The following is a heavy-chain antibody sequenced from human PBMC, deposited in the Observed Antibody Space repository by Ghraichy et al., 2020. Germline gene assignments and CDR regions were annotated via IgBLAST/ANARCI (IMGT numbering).Heavy chain of an antibody. CDR2: INHSGST. V-gene: IGHV4-34*01. CDR1: GGSFSGYY. J-gene: IGHJ5*02. D-gene: IGHD3-22*01. CDR3: ARDSSGYYSNWFDP. Sequence: SETLSLTCAVYGGSFSGYYWSWIRQPPGKGLEWIGEINHSGSTNYNPSLKSRVTISVDTSKNQFSLKLSSVTAADTAVYYCARDSSGYYSNWFDPWGQGPWSPSPQ.